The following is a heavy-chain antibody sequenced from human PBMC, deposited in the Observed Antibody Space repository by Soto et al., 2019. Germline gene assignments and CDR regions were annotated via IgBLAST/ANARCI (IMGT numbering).Heavy chain of an antibody. CDR2: IYYSGST. V-gene: IGHV4-39*01. D-gene: IGHD6-13*01. CDR1: GGSISSSSYY. J-gene: IGHJ4*02. CDR3: ARHLSSSWFDY. Sequence: SETLSLTCTVSGGSISSSSYYWGWIRQHPGKGLEWIGSIYYSGSTYYNPSLKSRVTISVDTSKNQFSLKLSSVTAADTAVYYCARHLSSSWFDYWGQGTLVTVS.